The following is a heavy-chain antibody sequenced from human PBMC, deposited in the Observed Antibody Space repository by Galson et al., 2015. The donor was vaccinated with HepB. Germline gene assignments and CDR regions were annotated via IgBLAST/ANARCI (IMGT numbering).Heavy chain of an antibody. CDR2: IDPSDSYT. CDR1: GYSFTSYW. J-gene: IGHJ4*02. V-gene: IGHV5-10-1*01. D-gene: IGHD3-10*01. CDR3: ARPAKTYYGSGSYYCAMDDY. Sequence: QSGAEVKKPGESLRISCKGSGYSFTSYWISWVRQMPGKGLEWMGRIDPSDSYTNYSPSFQGHVTISADKSISTAYLQWSSLKASDTAMYYCARPAKTYYGSGSYYCAMDDYWGQGTLVTVSS.